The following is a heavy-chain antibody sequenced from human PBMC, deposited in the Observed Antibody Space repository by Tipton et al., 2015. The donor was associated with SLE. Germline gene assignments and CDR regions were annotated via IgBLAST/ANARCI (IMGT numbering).Heavy chain of an antibody. CDR3: ARRGYKSWYFDL. CDR2: IYSGGTT. V-gene: IGHV3-53*05. Sequence: LEWVSIIYSGGTTVYADSVKGRFTVPRDNLRNTLFIQMDNLRPEDTAVYYCARRGYKSWYFDLWGRGALVTVSS. J-gene: IGHJ2*01. D-gene: IGHD5-24*01.